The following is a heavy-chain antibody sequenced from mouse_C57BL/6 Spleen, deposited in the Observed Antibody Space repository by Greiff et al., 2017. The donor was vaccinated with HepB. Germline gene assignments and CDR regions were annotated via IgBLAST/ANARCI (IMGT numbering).Heavy chain of an antibody. D-gene: IGHD2-2*01. V-gene: IGHV1-50*01. CDR2: IDPSDSYT. CDR1: GYTFTSYW. J-gene: IGHJ2*01. CDR3: ARGNGVGLLDY. Sequence: QVQLQQSGAELVKPGASVKLSCKASGYTFTSYWMQWVKQRPGQGLEWIGEIDPSDSYTNYNQKFKGKATLTVDTSSSTAYMQLSSLTSEDSAVYYCARGNGVGLLDYWGQGTTLTVSS.